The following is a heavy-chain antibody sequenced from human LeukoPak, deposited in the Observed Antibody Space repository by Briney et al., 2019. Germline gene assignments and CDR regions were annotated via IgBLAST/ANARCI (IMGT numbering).Heavy chain of an antibody. J-gene: IGHJ4*02. V-gene: IGHV3-7*02. CDR2: IKHDGSDK. Sequence: WGSLRLSCAASGFTFSSYWMSWVRQAPGKGLEWVANIKHDGSDKYYVDSVKGRFTISRDNAKNTLYLQMNSLRAEDTAVYYCARGIGTTWDTNHPTFDYWGQGTLVTVSS. D-gene: IGHD1-1*01. CDR1: GFTFSSYW. CDR3: ARGIGTTWDTNHPTFDY.